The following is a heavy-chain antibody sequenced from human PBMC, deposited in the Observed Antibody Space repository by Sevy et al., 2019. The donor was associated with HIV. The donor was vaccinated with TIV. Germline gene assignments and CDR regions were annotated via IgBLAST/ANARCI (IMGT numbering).Heavy chain of an antibody. V-gene: IGHV3-30-3*01. J-gene: IGHJ6*02. D-gene: IGHD6-19*01. CDR2: ISYDGSNK. CDR1: GFTFSNFA. Sequence: GGSLRLSCAASGFTFSNFAMHWVRQAPGKGLEWVAVISYDGSNKYYADSVKGRFTISRDNSKNTLYLQMNSLRPEDTAVFYCARDREGSGWYSYGMDVWGQGTTVTVSS. CDR3: ARDREGSGWYSYGMDV.